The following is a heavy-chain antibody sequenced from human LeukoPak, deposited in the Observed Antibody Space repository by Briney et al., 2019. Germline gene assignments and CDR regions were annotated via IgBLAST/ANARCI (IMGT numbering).Heavy chain of an antibody. CDR1: GFRFSSYW. Sequence: GGSLRLSCEASGFRFSSYWMSWVRQAPGKGLEWVATIKQYGSEEYYVDSVKGRFTISRDNAKKSLFLQMDSLRGEDTGVYYCARAAEISALDNWGQGTLVTVSP. CDR2: IKQYGSEE. CDR3: ARAAEISALDN. J-gene: IGHJ4*02. V-gene: IGHV3-7*05. D-gene: IGHD6-13*01.